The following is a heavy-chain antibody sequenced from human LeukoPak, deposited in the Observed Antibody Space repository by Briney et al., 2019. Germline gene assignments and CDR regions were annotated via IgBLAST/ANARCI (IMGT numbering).Heavy chain of an antibody. Sequence: GGSLRPSCAASGFTFSSYGMHWVRQAPGKGLEWVAVISYDGSNKYYADSVKGRFTISRDNSKNTLYLQMNSLRAEDTAVYYCAKDRGYCSGGSCAAASGMDVWGQGTTVTVSS. CDR1: GFTFSSYG. CDR3: AKDRGYCSGGSCAAASGMDV. J-gene: IGHJ6*02. V-gene: IGHV3-30*18. CDR2: ISYDGSNK. D-gene: IGHD2-15*01.